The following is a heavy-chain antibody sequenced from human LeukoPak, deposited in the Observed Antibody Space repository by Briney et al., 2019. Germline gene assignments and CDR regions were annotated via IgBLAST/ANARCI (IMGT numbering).Heavy chain of an antibody. CDR1: GGSISSGGYY. D-gene: IGHD3-3*01. CDR2: IYYSGST. Sequence: KPSETLSLTCTVSGGSISSGGYYWSWIRQHPGKGLEWIGYIYYSGSTYYNPSLKSRVTISVDTSKNQFSLKLSSVTAADTAVYYCVGSGYDFWSGHREGFDYWGQGTLVTVSS. CDR3: VGSGYDFWSGHREGFDY. V-gene: IGHV4-31*03. J-gene: IGHJ4*02.